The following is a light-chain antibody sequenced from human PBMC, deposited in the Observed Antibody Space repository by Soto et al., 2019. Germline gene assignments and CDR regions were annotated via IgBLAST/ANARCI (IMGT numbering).Light chain of an antibody. J-gene: IGKJ1*01. CDR3: QPFGGT. CDR1: QSVRSSS. CDR2: GAS. Sequence: AGIDTVCCRASQSVRSSSLAWYQQKPGQAPRLLIYGASSRATGIPVRFSGSGSGKEFPRSINSLGPDDLAVYYRQPFGGTVGEGTKVDI. V-gene: IGKV3-20*01.